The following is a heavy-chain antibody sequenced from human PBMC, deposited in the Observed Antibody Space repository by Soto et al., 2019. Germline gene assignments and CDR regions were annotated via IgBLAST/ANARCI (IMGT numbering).Heavy chain of an antibody. D-gene: IGHD3-22*01. CDR1: GGSISSYY. V-gene: IGHV4-59*01. J-gene: IGHJ4*02. CDR2: IYYSGST. CDR3: AKELAAIIVVVITYDY. Sequence: TSETLSLTCTVSGGSISSYYWSWIRQPPGKGLEWIGYIYYSGSTYYNPSLKSRVTISGDTSKNQFSLKLSCLSAEDTAVYYCAKELAAIIVVVITYDYWGQGTLVTVSS.